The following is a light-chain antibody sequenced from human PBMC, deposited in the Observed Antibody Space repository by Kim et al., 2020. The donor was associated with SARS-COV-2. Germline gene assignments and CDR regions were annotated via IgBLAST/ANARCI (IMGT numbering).Light chain of an antibody. CDR1: SYKVGNEG. J-gene: IGLJ3*02. V-gene: IGLV10-54*01. CDR3: SAWDRSLRAWV. CDR2: RNN. Sequence: QTATLTCTVNSYKVGNEGAAWLQQHQGHPPKLLSYRNNNRPSLISERFSASRSGNTASLTITGLQPEDEADYYCSAWDRSLRAWVFGGGTQLTVL.